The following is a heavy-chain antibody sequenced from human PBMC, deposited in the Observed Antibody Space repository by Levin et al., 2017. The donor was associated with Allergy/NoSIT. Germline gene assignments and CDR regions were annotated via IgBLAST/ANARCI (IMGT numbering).Heavy chain of an antibody. CDR2: ISWNSGSI. J-gene: IGHJ5*02. CDR3: AKVDSSSWETNWFDP. V-gene: IGHV3-9*01. Sequence: GGSLRLSCAASGFTFDDYAMHWVRQAPGKGLEWVSGISWNSGSIGYADSVKGRFTISRDNAKNSLYLQMNSLRAEDTALYYCAKVDSSSWETNWFDPWGQGTLVTVSS. CDR1: GFTFDDYA. D-gene: IGHD6-13*01.